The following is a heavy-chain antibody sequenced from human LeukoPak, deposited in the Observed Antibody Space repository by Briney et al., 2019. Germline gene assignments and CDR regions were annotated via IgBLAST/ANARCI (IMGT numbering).Heavy chain of an antibody. CDR1: GGSISSYY. Sequence: SETLSLTCTVSGGSISSYYWSWTRQPPGKGLEWIGHIYYTGSPNYNPSLKSRVTILLDTSKNQFSLKLSSVTAADTAVYYCARRSGVLDSRDSRYYFDHWGQGTLVTVSS. V-gene: IGHV4-59*01. D-gene: IGHD3-22*01. CDR3: ARRSGVLDSRDSRYYFDH. J-gene: IGHJ4*02. CDR2: IYYTGSP.